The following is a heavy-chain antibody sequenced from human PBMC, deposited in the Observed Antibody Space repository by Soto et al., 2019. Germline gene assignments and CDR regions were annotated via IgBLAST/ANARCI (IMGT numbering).Heavy chain of an antibody. Sequence: ASVKVSCKASGFTFTSSAVQWVRQARGQRLEWIGWIVVGSGNTNYAQKFQERVTVTRDMSTSTAYMELSSLRSEDTAVYYCAAETYYDFWSGYQNFDYWGQGTLVTVSS. V-gene: IGHV1-58*01. CDR3: AAETYYDFWSGYQNFDY. J-gene: IGHJ4*02. CDR1: GFTFTSSA. D-gene: IGHD3-3*01. CDR2: IVVGSGNT.